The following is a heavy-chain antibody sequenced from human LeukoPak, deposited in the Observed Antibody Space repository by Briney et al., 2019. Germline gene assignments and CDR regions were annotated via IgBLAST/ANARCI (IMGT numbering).Heavy chain of an antibody. D-gene: IGHD2/OR15-2a*01. CDR3: AKDLGTGWFYAPYYFDY. J-gene: IGHJ4*02. Sequence: DSVRRPFTISRDNSKNTLSLQMNSQRPEDTAVYYCAKDLGTGWFYAPYYFDYWGQGTLVTVSS. V-gene: IGHV3-30*02.